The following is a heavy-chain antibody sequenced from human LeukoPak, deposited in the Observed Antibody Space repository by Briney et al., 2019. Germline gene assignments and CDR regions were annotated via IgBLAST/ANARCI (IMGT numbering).Heavy chain of an antibody. CDR2: INPNSGGT. Sequence: GASVKVSCKASGYTFTGYYMHWVREAPGQGPEWMGWINPNSGGTNYAQKFQGRVTMTRDTSISTAYMELSRLRSDDTAVYYCARSFYYGSGSTFDYWGQGTLVTVSS. V-gene: IGHV1-2*02. J-gene: IGHJ4*02. CDR1: GYTFTGYY. CDR3: ARSFYYGSGSTFDY. D-gene: IGHD3-10*01.